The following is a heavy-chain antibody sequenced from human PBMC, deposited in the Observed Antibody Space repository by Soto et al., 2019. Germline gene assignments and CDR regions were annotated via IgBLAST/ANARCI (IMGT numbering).Heavy chain of an antibody. CDR2: INPKTAAT. Sequence: QVQLVQSGAEVKKSGASVKVSCKASGYSFSDYFIQWVQQAPGQGLEWVAWINPKTAATNYAKKFQGRVSLTWDTSFSTAYMELTRLRPDDTAVYYCARIKWGLDYYNGMDVWGQGTTVIVSS. CDR3: ARIKWGLDYYNGMDV. CDR1: GYSFSDYF. D-gene: IGHD1-26*01. J-gene: IGHJ6*02. V-gene: IGHV1-2*02.